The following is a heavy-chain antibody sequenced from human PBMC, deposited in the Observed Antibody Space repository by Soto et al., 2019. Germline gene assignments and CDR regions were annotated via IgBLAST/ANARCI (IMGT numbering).Heavy chain of an antibody. Sequence: QVQLEESGGGVVHPGTSLRLSCAASGFTFSTHGMHWVRQAPGKGPEWVAVISHDGFKKYYVESVEGRFSISRDNSKSIVHLQMNNVRTEDTAVYYCAKDKGPYYDFWSGQRWFDPWGQGTLVTVSS. J-gene: IGHJ5*02. CDR2: ISHDGFKK. CDR1: GFTFSTHG. D-gene: IGHD3-3*01. CDR3: AKDKGPYYDFWSGQRWFDP. V-gene: IGHV3-30*18.